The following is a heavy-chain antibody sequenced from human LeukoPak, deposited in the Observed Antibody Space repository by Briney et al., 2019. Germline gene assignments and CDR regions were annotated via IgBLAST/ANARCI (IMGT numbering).Heavy chain of an antibody. J-gene: IGHJ4*02. V-gene: IGHV3-7*05. CDR1: EFTFSSYW. CDR2: IKEDGSGK. CDR3: ARDLGSSVGY. Sequence: PGGSLRLSCAASEFTFSSYWMNWVRQAPGKGLEWVAHIKEDGSGKYYVDSVKGRFTISRDNAKNSLYLQMNSLRAEDTAVYYCARDLGSSVGYWGQGTLVTVFS. D-gene: IGHD6-13*01.